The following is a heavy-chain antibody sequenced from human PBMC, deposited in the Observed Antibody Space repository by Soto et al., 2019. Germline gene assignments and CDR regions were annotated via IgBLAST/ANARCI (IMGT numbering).Heavy chain of an antibody. CDR2: MSYSRST. CDR1: GGSISSNNYY. J-gene: IGHJ4*02. D-gene: IGHD3-16*01. CDR3: GVNWRPPTGGGGYFDY. Sequence: SETLSLTCFVSGGSISSNNYYWGWIRQPPGKGLEWIGSMSYSRSTYYNPSLKSRVTISVDTSKNQLSLKLTSVTAADTAVYYVGVNWRPPTGGGGYFDYWGQGPLVTVSS. V-gene: IGHV4-39*01.